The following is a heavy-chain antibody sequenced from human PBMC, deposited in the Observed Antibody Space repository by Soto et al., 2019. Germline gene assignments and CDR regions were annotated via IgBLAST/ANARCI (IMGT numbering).Heavy chain of an antibody. D-gene: IGHD2-21*02. CDR1: GFTFSSYS. J-gene: IGHJ5*02. Sequence: EVQLVESGGGLVKPGGSLRLSCAASGFTFSSYSMNWVRQAPGKGLEWVSSISSSSSYIYYADSVKGRFTISRDNAKXXXXXXXXXXXXXXXXXXXXXXXXGDYYNWFDPWGQGTLVTVSS. CDR3: XXXXGDYYNWFDP. CDR2: ISSSSSYI. V-gene: IGHV3-21*01.